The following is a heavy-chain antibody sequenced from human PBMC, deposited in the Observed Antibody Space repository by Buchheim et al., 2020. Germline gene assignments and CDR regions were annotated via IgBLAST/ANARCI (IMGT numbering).Heavy chain of an antibody. V-gene: IGHV3-48*03. CDR2: ISSSGSTI. CDR3: ARDLSGYSYGYRARHYYGMDV. CDR1: GFTFSSYE. J-gene: IGHJ6*02. D-gene: IGHD5-18*01. Sequence: EVQLVESGGGLVQPGGSLRLSCAASGFTFSSYEMNWVRQAPGKGLEWVSYISSSGSTIYYADSVKGPFTISRDNAKNSLYLQMNSLRAEDTAVYYCARDLSGYSYGYRARHYYGMDVWGQGTT.